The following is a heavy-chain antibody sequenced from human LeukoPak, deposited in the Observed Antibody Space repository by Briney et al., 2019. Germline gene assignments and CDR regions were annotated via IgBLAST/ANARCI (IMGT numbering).Heavy chain of an antibody. CDR2: IYYSGST. V-gene: IGHV4-59*08. CDR3: ASRELELEELDY. Sequence: PSETLSLTCTVSGGSISSYYWSWIRQPPGKGLEWIGYIYYSGSTNYNPSLKSRVTISVDTSKNQFSLKLSSVTAADTAVYYCASRELELEELDYWGQGTLVTVSS. J-gene: IGHJ4*02. CDR1: GGSISSYY. D-gene: IGHD1-7*01.